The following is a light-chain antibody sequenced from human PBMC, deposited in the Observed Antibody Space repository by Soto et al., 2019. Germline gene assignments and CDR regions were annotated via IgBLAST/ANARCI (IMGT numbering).Light chain of an antibody. CDR3: QQYNSYSGYT. Sequence: DIQMTQSPSTLSASLGDRVTITCRASQSISSWLAWYQQKPGKAPKLLIYKASSLASGVPSRFSGSESGTEFTITISSMQPYDFATYYCQQYNSYSGYTFGQGTKLEIK. CDR2: KAS. CDR1: QSISSW. J-gene: IGKJ2*01. V-gene: IGKV1-5*03.